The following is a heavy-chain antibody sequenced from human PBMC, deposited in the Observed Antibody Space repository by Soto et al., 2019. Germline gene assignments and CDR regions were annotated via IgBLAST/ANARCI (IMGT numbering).Heavy chain of an antibody. J-gene: IGHJ6*02. CDR3: ASGSDGSGSYSSYYCYYGLDV. V-gene: IGHV4-4*02. CDR1: GGSISSSNC. D-gene: IGHD3-10*01. Sequence: PSEALSLTCAGSGGSISSSNCGRWVRQAPGKELEWGGEIYHSGSTNYKPSLKRRVTIAVDKSKNQFSLKLSSVTAADSAVYYCASGSDGSGSYSSYYCYYGLDVWCQGTTVTVSS. CDR2: IYHSGST.